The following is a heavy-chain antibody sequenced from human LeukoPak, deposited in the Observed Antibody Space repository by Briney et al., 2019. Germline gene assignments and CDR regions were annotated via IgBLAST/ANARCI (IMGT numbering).Heavy chain of an antibody. V-gene: IGHV3-48*03. CDR3: TRGEWELLYYFDY. J-gene: IGHJ4*02. CDR2: ISSSGSTI. D-gene: IGHD1-26*01. Sequence: PGGSLRLSCAASGFTFSSYEMNWVRQAPGKGLEWVSYISSSGSTIYYADSVKGRFTISRDNAKNSLYLQMNSLRAEDTAVYYCTRGEWELLYYFDYWGQGTLVTVSS. CDR1: GFTFSSYE.